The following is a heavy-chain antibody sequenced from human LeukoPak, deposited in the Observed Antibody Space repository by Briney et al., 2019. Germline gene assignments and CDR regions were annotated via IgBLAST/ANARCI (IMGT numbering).Heavy chain of an antibody. CDR3: ARLTGRYDTKIDY. CDR2: IYNSEST. V-gene: IGHV4-39*01. CDR1: GGSISSRSYY. Sequence: PSETLSLTCTVSGGSISSRSYYWGWIRRPPGKGLEWIGSIYNSESTYYNPSLKSRVTISVDTSKNQFSLKLTSVTAADTAVYYCARLTGRYDTKIDYWGQGTLVTVSS. J-gene: IGHJ4*02. D-gene: IGHD5-12*01.